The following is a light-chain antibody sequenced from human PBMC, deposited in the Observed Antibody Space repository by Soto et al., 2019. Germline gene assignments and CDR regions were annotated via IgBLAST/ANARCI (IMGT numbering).Light chain of an antibody. CDR2: DAS. CDR1: QSVSSN. J-gene: IGKJ5*01. V-gene: IGKV3-20*01. CDR3: QQYGSSPIT. Sequence: EIVMTQSPATLSVSPGEGVTLSCRASQSVSSNLAWYRQKPGQAPRLLIYDASNRATGIPARFSGSGSGTDFTLTISRLEPEDFAVYYCQQYGSSPITFGQGTRLEIK.